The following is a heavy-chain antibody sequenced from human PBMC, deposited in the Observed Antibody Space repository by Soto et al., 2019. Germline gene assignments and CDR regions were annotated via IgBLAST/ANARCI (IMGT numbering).Heavy chain of an antibody. J-gene: IGHJ1*01. CDR2: ISYDGSNK. CDR3: AKEYSSSSPSRYFQH. D-gene: IGHD6-6*01. Sequence: GVSLRLSCAASGFTFSSYGMHWVRQAPGKGLEWVAVISYDGSNKYYADSVKGRFTISRDNSKNTLYLQMNSLRAEDTAVYYCAKEYSSSSPSRYFQHWGQGTLVTVSS. V-gene: IGHV3-30*18. CDR1: GFTFSSYG.